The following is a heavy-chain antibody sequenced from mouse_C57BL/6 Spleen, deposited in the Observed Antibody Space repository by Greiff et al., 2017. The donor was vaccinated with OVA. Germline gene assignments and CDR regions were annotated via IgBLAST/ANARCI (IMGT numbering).Heavy chain of an antibody. CDR2: INPGSGGT. CDR3: ARYYDYDGGYAMDY. V-gene: IGHV1-54*01. D-gene: IGHD2-4*01. J-gene: IGHJ4*01. CDR1: GYAFTNYL. Sequence: VKLMESGAELVRPGTSVKVSCKASGYAFTNYLIEWVKQRPGQGLEWIGVINPGSGGTNYNEKFKGKATLTADKSSSTAYMQLSSLTSEDSAVYFCARYYDYDGGYAMDYWGQGTSVTVSS.